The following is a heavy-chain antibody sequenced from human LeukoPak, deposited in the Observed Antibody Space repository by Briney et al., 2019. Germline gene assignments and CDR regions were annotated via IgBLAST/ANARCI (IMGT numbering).Heavy chain of an antibody. D-gene: IGHD6-13*01. Sequence: SVTVSCKASGYTFTCYDINWVRQATGQGREWMGWINPNSGNTGYAQKCQGRVTMTNNTTISTADMEMRSLRSEDTAVYYCARGRPYGSSWLYGYWGQGTLVTVSS. CDR2: INPNSGNT. J-gene: IGHJ4*02. CDR1: GYTFTCYD. V-gene: IGHV1-8*01. CDR3: ARGRPYGSSWLYGY.